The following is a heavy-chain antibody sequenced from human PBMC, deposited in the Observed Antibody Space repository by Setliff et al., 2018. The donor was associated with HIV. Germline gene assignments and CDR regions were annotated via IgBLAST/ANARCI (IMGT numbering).Heavy chain of an antibody. CDR1: GGTFSSNA. V-gene: IGHV1-69*05. J-gene: IGHJ3*01. Sequence: ASVKVSCKSSGGTFSSNAISWVRQAPGHGLEWIEGIIPIHGTTHYSQKFQDRVTITRDESTRTAYLEVNNLGSEDTAILYCARDRGGSYADACDVWGQETRVTVS. CDR2: IIPIHGTT. D-gene: IGHD1-26*01. CDR3: ARDRGGSYADACDV.